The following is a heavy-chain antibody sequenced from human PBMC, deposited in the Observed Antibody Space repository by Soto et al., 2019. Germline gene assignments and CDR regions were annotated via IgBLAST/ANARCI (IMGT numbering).Heavy chain of an antibody. CDR1: GYSFTSCW. CDR3: ARDHDYGKGPVVGYYYGMDV. D-gene: IGHD4-17*01. CDR2: IYPGDSDT. Sequence: GESLKISCKGSGYSFTSCWIGWVRQMPGKGLEWMGIIYPGDSDTRYSPSFQGQVTISADKSISTAYLQWSSLKASDTAMYYCARDHDYGKGPVVGYYYGMDVWGQGTTVTVSS. V-gene: IGHV5-51*01. J-gene: IGHJ6*02.